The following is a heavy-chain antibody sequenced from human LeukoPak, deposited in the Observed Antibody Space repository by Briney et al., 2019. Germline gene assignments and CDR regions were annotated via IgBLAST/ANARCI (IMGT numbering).Heavy chain of an antibody. CDR3: ARALRINGSGSYYNIYYYMDV. Sequence: SETLSLTCTVSGGSISSSSYYWGWIRQPPGKGLEWIGSIYYSGSTYYNPSLKSRVTISVDTSKNQFSLKLSSVTAADTAVYYCARALRINGSGSYYNIYYYMDVWGKGTTVTISS. CDR2: IYYSGST. D-gene: IGHD3-10*01. CDR1: GGSISSSSYY. J-gene: IGHJ6*03. V-gene: IGHV4-39*07.